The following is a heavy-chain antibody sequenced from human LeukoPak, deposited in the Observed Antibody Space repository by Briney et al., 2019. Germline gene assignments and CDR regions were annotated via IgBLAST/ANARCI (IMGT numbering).Heavy chain of an antibody. CDR3: ARARLAYCGGDCYLPVDY. CDR2: ISSSSSYI. Sequence: PGGSLRLSCAASGFTFSSYNMNWVRQAPGKGLEWVSSISSSSSYIYYADSVKGRFTISRDNAKNSLYLQMNSLRAEDTAVYYCARARLAYCGGDCYLPVDYWGQGTLVTVSS. V-gene: IGHV3-21*01. J-gene: IGHJ4*02. D-gene: IGHD2-21*02. CDR1: GFTFSSYN.